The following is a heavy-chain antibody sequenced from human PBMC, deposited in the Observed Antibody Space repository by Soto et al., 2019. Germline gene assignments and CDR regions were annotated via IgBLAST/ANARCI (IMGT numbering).Heavy chain of an antibody. CDR2: IIPIFGTA. CDR1: GGTFSSYA. Sequence: GASVKVSCKASGGTFSSYAISWVRQAPGQGLEWMGGIIPIFGTANYAQKFQGRVTITADESTSTAYMELSSLRSKDTAVYYCATLPKLLSYYYYGMDVWGQGTTVTVSS. CDR3: ATLPKLLSYYYYGMDV. J-gene: IGHJ6*02. D-gene: IGHD3-10*01. V-gene: IGHV1-69*13.